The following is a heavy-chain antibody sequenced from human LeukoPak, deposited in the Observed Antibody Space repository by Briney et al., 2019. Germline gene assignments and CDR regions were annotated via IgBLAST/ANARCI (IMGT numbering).Heavy chain of an antibody. CDR2: ITGSGGST. Sequence: GGSLRLSCAASGFTFSSYGMHWVRQAPGKGPEWVSSITGSGGSTYYADSVKGRFTISKDNSKNTLYLQMNSLRAEDTAVYYCAKGDCSSASCVAENWFDPWGQGTLVTVSS. V-gene: IGHV3-23*01. CDR1: GFTFSSYG. J-gene: IGHJ5*02. D-gene: IGHD2-2*01. CDR3: AKGDCSSASCVAENWFDP.